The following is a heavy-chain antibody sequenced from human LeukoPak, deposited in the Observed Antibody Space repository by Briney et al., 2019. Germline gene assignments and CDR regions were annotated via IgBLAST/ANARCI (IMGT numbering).Heavy chain of an antibody. CDR2: IYPGDSDT. Sequence: GESLKISCKGSGYSFTSYWIGWVRQMPGKGLEWMGIIYPGDSDTRYSPSFQGQVTISADKSISTAYLQWSSLKASDTAMYYCARQSNYYDTLWTADYFDYWGQGTLVTVSS. CDR1: GYSFTSYW. CDR3: ARQSNYYDTLWTADYFDY. J-gene: IGHJ4*02. D-gene: IGHD3-22*01. V-gene: IGHV5-51*01.